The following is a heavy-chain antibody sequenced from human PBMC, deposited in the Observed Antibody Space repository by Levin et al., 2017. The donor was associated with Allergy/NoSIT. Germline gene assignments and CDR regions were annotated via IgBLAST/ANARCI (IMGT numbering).Heavy chain of an antibody. CDR1: GYIFSSYG. CDR3: ARAPGQYPYGDYDY. V-gene: IGHV1-18*01. Sequence: GESLKISCKASGYIFSSYGITWVRQAPGQGLEWMGWISAYNGNTNFAQNFQGRVTMTTDTSTSTAYMEVRSLRSDDTAVYYCARAPGQYPYGDYDYWGQGTLVTVSS. D-gene: IGHD4-17*01. CDR2: ISAYNGNT. J-gene: IGHJ4*02.